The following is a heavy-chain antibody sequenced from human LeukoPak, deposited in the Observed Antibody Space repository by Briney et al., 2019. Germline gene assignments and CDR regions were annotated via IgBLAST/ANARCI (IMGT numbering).Heavy chain of an antibody. V-gene: IGHV3-23*01. CDR1: GFTSIAYA. CDR3: ARNQQLGGHSYYYYGMDV. D-gene: IGHD3-16*01. CDR2: ISGGGVTT. Sequence: GGSLRLSCAASGFTSIAYALTWARQAPGKGLEWVSGISGGGVTTYYADSVKGRFTISRDNSKNTLYLQMNSLRAGDTAIYYCARNQQLGGHSYYYYGMDVWGQGTTVTVSS. J-gene: IGHJ6*02.